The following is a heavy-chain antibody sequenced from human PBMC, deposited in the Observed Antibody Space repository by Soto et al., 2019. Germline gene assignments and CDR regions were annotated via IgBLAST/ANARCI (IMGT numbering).Heavy chain of an antibody. CDR2: IYYSGST. V-gene: IGHV4-59*01. J-gene: IGHJ3*02. Sequence: QVQLQESGPGLVKPSETLSLTCTVPGGSISSYYWSWIRQPPGKGLECLGYIYYSGSTNYNPSLKSRVTISVDTSKNQFSLKLSSVTAADTAVYYCARVHSGYALGAFDIWGQGTMVTVSS. CDR1: GGSISSYY. D-gene: IGHD5-12*01. CDR3: ARVHSGYALGAFDI.